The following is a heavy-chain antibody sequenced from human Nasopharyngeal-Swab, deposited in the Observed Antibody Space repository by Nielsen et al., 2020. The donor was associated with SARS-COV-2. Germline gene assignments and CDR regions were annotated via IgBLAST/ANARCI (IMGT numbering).Heavy chain of an antibody. Sequence: GSLRLSCTVSGDSISSSSYYWGWIRQPPGRGLEWIASIYHSGSSYYNPSLKSRVTISVDTSKNQISLKLTSVTAADTAMYYCARDAWGGARDFDYWGLGTLVTVSS. D-gene: IGHD2-21*01. V-gene: IGHV4-39*07. CDR1: GDSISSSSYY. CDR2: IYHSGSS. CDR3: ARDAWGGARDFDY. J-gene: IGHJ4*02.